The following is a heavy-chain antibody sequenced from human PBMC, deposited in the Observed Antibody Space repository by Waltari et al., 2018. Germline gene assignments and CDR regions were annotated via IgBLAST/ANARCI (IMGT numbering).Heavy chain of an antibody. V-gene: IGHV3-23*01. J-gene: IGHJ4*02. CDR2: ISGNGDIA. D-gene: IGHD3-16*01. Sequence: LSESGGGLVPPGGSLGLSCSASGFGFRCDSMTWVRQAPGKGRAWVSSISGNGDIAYYTESVQGRFTVSRDNSNNMLFLQMNNLRADDTALYYCAKSSGGDLAGEAFWGQGTLVTVSS. CDR1: GFGFRCDS. CDR3: AKSSGGDLAGEAF.